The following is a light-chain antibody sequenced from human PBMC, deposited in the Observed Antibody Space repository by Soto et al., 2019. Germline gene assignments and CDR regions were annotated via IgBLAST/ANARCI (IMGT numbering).Light chain of an antibody. CDR1: QGIRND. V-gene: IGKV1-6*01. CDR2: AAS. Sequence: IQMTKSPSTLSASVGDRVTITCRASQGIRNDLDWYQQEPGKAPKLLIYAASSLESGVPSRFSGSGSGTDFTLTISSLQPDDSATYFCQRYNDKFGQGTKVDI. J-gene: IGKJ1*01. CDR3: QRYNDK.